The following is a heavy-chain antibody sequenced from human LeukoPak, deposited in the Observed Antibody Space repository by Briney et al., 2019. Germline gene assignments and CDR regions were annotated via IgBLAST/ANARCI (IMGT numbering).Heavy chain of an antibody. Sequence: GGSLRLSCAVSGYSFSSYWMHWVRQVPGKGLVWVSRIDNYGRTTDYADSVKGRFTISRDNVQNTLYLQMNSLNAEDTAVYYCARDVGGAGSFWGQGTLVTVSS. CDR3: ARDVGGAGSF. V-gene: IGHV3-74*01. D-gene: IGHD3-10*01. J-gene: IGHJ4*02. CDR1: GYSFSSYW. CDR2: IDNYGRTT.